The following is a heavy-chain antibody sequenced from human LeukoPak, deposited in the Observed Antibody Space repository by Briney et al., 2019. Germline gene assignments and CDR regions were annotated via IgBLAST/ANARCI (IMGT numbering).Heavy chain of an antibody. CDR3: AKDRYSYGYNFDY. CDR2: ISGSGGST. Sequence: GRSLRLSCAASGFTFSSYAMHWVRQAPGKGLEWVSAISGSGGSTYYADSVKGRFTISRDNSKNTLYLQMNSLRAEDTAVYYCAKDRYSYGYNFDYWGQGTLVTVSS. D-gene: IGHD5-18*01. J-gene: IGHJ4*02. V-gene: IGHV3-23*01. CDR1: GFTFSSYA.